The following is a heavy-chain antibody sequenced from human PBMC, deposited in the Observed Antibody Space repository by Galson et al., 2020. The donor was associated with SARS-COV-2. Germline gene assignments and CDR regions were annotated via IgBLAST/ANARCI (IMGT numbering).Heavy chain of an antibody. J-gene: IGHJ3*02. Sequence: SGPTLVKPTQTLTLTCTFSGFSLSTDAVGVGWIRQPPGKALEWIAHIYWNDAKYYSLSLKSRLTITKDTPKNQVVLTMTDVDPVDTATYYGAHLNTRISYAFDSWGQGTVVTVSS. CDR2: IYWNDAK. D-gene: IGHD1-26*01. CDR3: AHLNTRISYAFDS. V-gene: IGHV2-5*01. CDR1: GFSLSTDAVG.